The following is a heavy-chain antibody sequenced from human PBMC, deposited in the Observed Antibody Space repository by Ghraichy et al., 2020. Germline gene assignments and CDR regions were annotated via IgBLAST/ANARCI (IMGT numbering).Heavy chain of an antibody. D-gene: IGHD5-18*01. J-gene: IGHJ4*02. CDR3: AKARGIQLWSVFDY. Sequence: GESLNISCAASGFTFDDYTMNWVRQAPGKGLEWVSLISWDGGSTYYADSVKGRFTISRDNSKNSLYLQMNSLRTEDTALYYCAKARGIQLWSVFDYWPGNPGHRLL. V-gene: IGHV3-43*01. CDR2: ISWDGGST. CDR1: GFTFDDYT.